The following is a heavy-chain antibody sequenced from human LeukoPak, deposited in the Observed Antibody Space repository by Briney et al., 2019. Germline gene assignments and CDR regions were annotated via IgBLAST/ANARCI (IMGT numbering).Heavy chain of an antibody. V-gene: IGHV3-33*08. D-gene: IGHD4-11*01. J-gene: IGHJ4*01. CDR3: ARDAQRGFDYSNSLKY. CDR2: IWSDGSNR. CDR1: GFTFSSYS. Sequence: SGGSLRLSCAASGFTFSSYSMNWVRQAPGKGLEWVAAIWSDGSNRFYAGSVKGRFTISRDNSQNTVFLEMDSLRAEDTAMYYCARDAQRGFDYSNSLKYWGHGTLVTVSS.